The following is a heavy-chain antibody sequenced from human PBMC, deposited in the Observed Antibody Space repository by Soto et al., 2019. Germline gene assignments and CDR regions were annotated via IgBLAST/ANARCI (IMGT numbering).Heavy chain of an antibody. V-gene: IGHV3-48*02. J-gene: IGHJ4*02. CDR3: VREDILGVRSFDY. CDR2: ISSGSKTI. Sequence: GGSLRLSCAASGFTFSGYSVNWVRQAPGKGLEWISYISSGSKTIYYADSVKGRFIVSRDNAKNSQYLQMNSLRDEDTAVYYCVREDILGVRSFDYWGQGTLVTVSS. D-gene: IGHD3-9*01. CDR1: GFTFSGYS.